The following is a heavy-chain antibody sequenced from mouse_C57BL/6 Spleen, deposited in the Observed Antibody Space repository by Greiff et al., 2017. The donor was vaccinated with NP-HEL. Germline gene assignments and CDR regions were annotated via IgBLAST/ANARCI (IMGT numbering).Heavy chain of an antibody. CDR3: ERGPIYDGYYVDY. D-gene: IGHD2-3*01. CDR1: GYAFSSYW. J-gene: IGHJ2*01. CDR2: IYPGDGDT. V-gene: IGHV1-80*01. Sequence: QVQLQQSGAELVKPGASVKISCKASGYAFSSYWMNWVKQRPGKGLEWIGQIYPGDGDTNYNGKFKGKATLTADKSSSTAYMQLSSLTSEDSAVYFCERGPIYDGYYVDYWGQGTTLTVSS.